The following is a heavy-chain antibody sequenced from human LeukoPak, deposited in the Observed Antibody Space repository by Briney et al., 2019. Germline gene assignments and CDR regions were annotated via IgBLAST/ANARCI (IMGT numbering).Heavy chain of an antibody. D-gene: IGHD1-26*01. J-gene: IGHJ4*02. CDR2: IYYSGST. CDR3: ARVPHATPGDY. V-gene: IGHV4-59*08. CDR1: GGPISNFY. Sequence: PSETLSLTCTVSGGPISNFYWNWIRQPPGKGLEWIGYIYYSGSTNYNPSLKSRVTISVDTSKNQFSLKLSSVTAADTAVYYCARVPHATPGDYWGQGTLVTVSS.